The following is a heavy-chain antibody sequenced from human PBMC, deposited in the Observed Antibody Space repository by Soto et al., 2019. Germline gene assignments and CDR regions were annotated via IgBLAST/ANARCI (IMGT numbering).Heavy chain of an antibody. Sequence: GEPRTHSCRGGGERCTSYSISRVRQIPAKAMEWVGRIDLADSYTHYSPYFQGHVTISADKSISTAYLQWSSLKASDTAMYYCASLALTAFEIWGQGTMVTVSS. J-gene: IGHJ3*02. CDR2: IDLADSYT. CDR1: GERCTSYS. CDR3: ASLALTAFEI. V-gene: IGHV5-10-1*01.